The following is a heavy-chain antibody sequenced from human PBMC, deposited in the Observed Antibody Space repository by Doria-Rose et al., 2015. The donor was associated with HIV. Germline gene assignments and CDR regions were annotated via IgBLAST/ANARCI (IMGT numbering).Heavy chain of an antibody. CDR3: ARIKSSRWYHKYYFDF. D-gene: IGHD6-13*01. CDR2: TISDDDR. J-gene: IGHJ4*02. Sequence: QITLKESGPVLAKPTETLTLTCTVSGVSLSSPGMGVSWIRQPPGKDLEWLANTISDDDRSYKTALKSRLTISRGTSKSQVVLTMTDMDPVDTATYYCARIKSSRWYHKYYFDFWGQGTLVIVSA. V-gene: IGHV2-26*01. CDR1: GVSLSSPGMG.